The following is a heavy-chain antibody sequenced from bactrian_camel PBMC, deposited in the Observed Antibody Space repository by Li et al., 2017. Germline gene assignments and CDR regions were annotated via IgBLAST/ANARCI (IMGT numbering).Heavy chain of an antibody. V-gene: IGHV3S1*01. CDR2: VFTGGGNT. CDR3: AAAFLLPTRYARSWYMQSDYPY. D-gene: IGHD1*01. Sequence: GGSLRLSCAFDAYTPANVRMAWFRQGPGKEREGVAAVFTGGGNTYYADFAKDRFTISKDDDKETVYLQMNSLKPEDTAMYYCAAAFLLPTRYARSWYMQSDYPYWGQGTQVTVS. CDR1: AYTPANVR. J-gene: IGHJ4*01.